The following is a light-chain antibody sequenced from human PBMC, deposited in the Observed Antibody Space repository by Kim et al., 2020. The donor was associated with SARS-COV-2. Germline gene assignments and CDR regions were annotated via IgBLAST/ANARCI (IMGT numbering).Light chain of an antibody. J-gene: IGKJ1*01. V-gene: IGKV1-5*01. CDR2: EVY. Sequence: ASVGSRVTITCRASHSVSKWLAWYQQKPGKAPKVPIYEVYRLESGVPSRFSGSGSETEFTLTINRLQPDDVSTYYCQQYNAYSWTFGRGTKVDIK. CDR1: HSVSKW. CDR3: QQYNAYSWT.